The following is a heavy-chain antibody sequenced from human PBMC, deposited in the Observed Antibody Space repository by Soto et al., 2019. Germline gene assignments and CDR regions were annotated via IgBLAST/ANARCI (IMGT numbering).Heavy chain of an antibody. V-gene: IGHV3-21*01. CDR2: ISSSSSYI. J-gene: IGHJ5*02. CDR3: ARDVMVEPIYCSGGSCYSGWFDP. CDR1: GFTFSSYS. D-gene: IGHD2-15*01. Sequence: PGGSLRLSCAASGFTFSSYSMNWVRQAPGKGLEWVSSISSSSSYIYYADSVKGRFTISRDNAKNSLYLQMNSLRAEDTAVYYCARDVMVEPIYCSGGSCYSGWFDPWGQGTLVTVSS.